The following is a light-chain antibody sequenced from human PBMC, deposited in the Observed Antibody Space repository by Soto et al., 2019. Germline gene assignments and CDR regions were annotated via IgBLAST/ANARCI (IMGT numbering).Light chain of an antibody. Sequence: DIQMTQSPSSLSASVGDRVTITCQASQDISNYLNWYQQKPGKAPKLLIYDASNLETGVPSRFSGSGSGTDFTFTISSLQPEDIATYYCQQYDNLSLTFGGRTKVDI. J-gene: IGKJ4*01. CDR3: QQYDNLSLT. CDR2: DAS. CDR1: QDISNY. V-gene: IGKV1-33*01.